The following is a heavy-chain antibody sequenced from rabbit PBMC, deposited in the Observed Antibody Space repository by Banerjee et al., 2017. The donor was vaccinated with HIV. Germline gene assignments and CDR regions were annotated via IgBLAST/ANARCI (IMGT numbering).Heavy chain of an antibody. CDR2: IDPIFNNT. CDR3: VRGGYYSSGFDL. Sequence: QEQLVESGGGLVQPGGSLKLSCKASGFDFSTYGVSWVRQAPGKGLEWIGYIDPIFNNTYYANWVNGRFTGSSHNAQNTLYLQLNSLTAADTATYFCVRGGYYSSGFDLWGPGTLVTVS. D-gene: IGHD4-1*01. V-gene: IGHV1S47*01. CDR1: GFDFSTYG. J-gene: IGHJ2*02.